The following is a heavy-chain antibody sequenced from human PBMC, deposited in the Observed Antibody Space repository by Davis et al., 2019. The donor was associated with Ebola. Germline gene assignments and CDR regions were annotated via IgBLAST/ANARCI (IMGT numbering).Heavy chain of an antibody. V-gene: IGHV3-74*01. CDR3: ARDRGIYSSSYAFDF. J-gene: IGHJ4*02. CDR1: GFTFSGHW. Sequence: GESLKISCAASGFTFSGHWMHWVRQAPGKGLVWVSQIKSDGSSATYADSVKGRFTISRDNAKNTLYLQMDSLRAEDSAVYYCARDRGIYSSSYAFDFWGQGTPVTVSS. D-gene: IGHD4-11*01. CDR2: IKSDGSSA.